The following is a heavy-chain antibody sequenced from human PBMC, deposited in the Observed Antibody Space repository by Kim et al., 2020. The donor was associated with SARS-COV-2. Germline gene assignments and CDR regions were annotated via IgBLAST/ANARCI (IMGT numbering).Heavy chain of an antibody. J-gene: IGHJ4*02. CDR2: IYYSGST. CDR1: GGSVSSCSYY. CDR3: ARDDYGDYVGFDY. V-gene: IGHV4-61*01. Sequence: SETLSLTCTVSGGSVSSCSYYWSWIRQPPGKGLEWIGYIYYSGSTNYNPSLKSRVTISVDTSKNQFSLKLSSVTAADTAVYYCARDDYGDYVGFDYWGQGTLVTVSS. D-gene: IGHD4-17*01.